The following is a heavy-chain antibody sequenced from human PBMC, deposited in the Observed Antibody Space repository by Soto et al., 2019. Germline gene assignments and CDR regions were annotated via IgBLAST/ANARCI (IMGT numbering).Heavy chain of an antibody. D-gene: IGHD3-10*01. V-gene: IGHV2-70*01. Sequence: SGPTLVNPTQTLTLTCTFSGFSLSTSGMCVSWIRQPPGKALEWLALIDWDDDKYYSTSLKTRLTISKDTSKNQVVLTMTNMDPVDTATYYCARTRYGSGSYYRRWDYYYGMDVWGQGTTVTVSS. J-gene: IGHJ6*02. CDR3: ARTRYGSGSYYRRWDYYYGMDV. CDR1: GFSLSTSGMC. CDR2: IDWDDDK.